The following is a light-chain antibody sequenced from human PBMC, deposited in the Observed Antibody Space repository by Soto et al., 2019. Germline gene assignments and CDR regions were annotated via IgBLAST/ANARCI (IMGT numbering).Light chain of an antibody. Sequence: DIQLTQSPSSLSASVGDRVTITCRASQSISMSLNWYQQKSGKAPELLIYGSSTLQGGVPSRFSGSGSGTEFTLTINYPQPEDFATYYCQQSYSLPRTFGQGTKVEIK. J-gene: IGKJ1*01. CDR2: GSS. V-gene: IGKV1-39*01. CDR3: QQSYSLPRT. CDR1: QSISMS.